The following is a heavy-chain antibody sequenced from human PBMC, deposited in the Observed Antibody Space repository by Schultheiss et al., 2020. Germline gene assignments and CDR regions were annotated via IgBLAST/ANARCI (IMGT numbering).Heavy chain of an antibody. CDR3: AKGGNSWVG. Sequence: GESLKISCAASAFTFSDYYMSWIRQAPGKGLEWVAVISYDGSNKYYADSVKGRFTISRDNSKNTLYLQMNSLRAEDTAVYYCAKGGNSWVGWGQGTLVTVSS. CDR1: AFTFSDYY. D-gene: IGHD4-23*01. V-gene: IGHV3-30*18. CDR2: ISYDGSNK. J-gene: IGHJ4*02.